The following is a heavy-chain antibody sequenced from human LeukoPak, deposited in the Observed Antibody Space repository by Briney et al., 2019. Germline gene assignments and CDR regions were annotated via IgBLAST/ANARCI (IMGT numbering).Heavy chain of an antibody. Sequence: HTGGSLRLSCAASGFTFSSYWMHWVCQAPGKGLVWVSRINSDGSSTSYADSVKGRFTISRDNAKNTLYLQMNSLRAEDTAVYYCARAGWRQWLVYYYYGMDVWGKGTTVTVSS. CDR2: INSDGSST. D-gene: IGHD6-19*01. J-gene: IGHJ6*04. V-gene: IGHV3-74*01. CDR1: GFTFSSYW. CDR3: ARAGWRQWLVYYYYGMDV.